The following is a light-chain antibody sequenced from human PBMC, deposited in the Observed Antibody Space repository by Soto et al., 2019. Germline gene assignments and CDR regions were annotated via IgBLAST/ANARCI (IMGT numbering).Light chain of an antibody. J-gene: IGLJ2*01. CDR3: AAWDDSLHAVV. CDR2: NND. V-gene: IGLV1-44*01. CDR1: SSNIGSNT. Sequence: QLVLTQPPSASGTPGQRVTISCSGSSSNIGSNTVSWYQQLPGTAPKLLISNNDQRPSGVPDRFSGSKSGTSASLAISGLQSDDESDYYCAAWDDSLHAVVFGGGTKLTVL.